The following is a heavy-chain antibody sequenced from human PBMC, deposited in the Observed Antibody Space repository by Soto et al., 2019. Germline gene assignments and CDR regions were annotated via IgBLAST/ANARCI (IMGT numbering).Heavy chain of an antibody. CDR3: ARGPYYDYIWGSYRYTAFDY. CDR1: GYTFTGYY. J-gene: IGHJ4*02. Sequence: SVKVSCKASGYTFTGYYMHWVRQAPGQGLEWMGWINPNSGGTNYAQKFQGWVTMTRDTSISTAYMELSRLRSDDTAVYYCARGPYYDYIWGSYRYTAFDYWGQGTLVTVSS. D-gene: IGHD3-16*02. CDR2: INPNSGGT. V-gene: IGHV1-2*04.